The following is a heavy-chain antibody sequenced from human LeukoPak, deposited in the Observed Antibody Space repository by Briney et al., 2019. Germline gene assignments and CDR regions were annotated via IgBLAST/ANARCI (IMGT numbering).Heavy chain of an antibody. V-gene: IGHV3-23*01. D-gene: IGHD2-15*01. CDR3: AYCSGGSRYYYYYMDV. J-gene: IGHJ6*03. Sequence: PGGSLRLSCAASGFTFSSYGMSWVRQAPGKGLEWVSAISGSGGSTYYADSVKGRFTISRDNSKNTLYLQMNSLRAEDTAVYYCAYCSGGSRYYYYYMDVWGKGTTVTISS. CDR1: GFTFSSYG. CDR2: ISGSGGST.